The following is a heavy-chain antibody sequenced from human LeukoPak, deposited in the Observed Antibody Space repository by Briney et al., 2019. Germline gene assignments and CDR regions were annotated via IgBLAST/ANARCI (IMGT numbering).Heavy chain of an antibody. V-gene: IGHV4-31*03. D-gene: IGHD4-17*01. CDR2: IYYSGST. CDR3: ARMYGDYEDYFDY. Sequence: SQTLSLTCTVSGGSISSGGYYWSWIRQHPGKGLEWIGYIYYSGSTYYNPSLKSRVTISVDTSKNQFSLKLSSVTAADTAVYYCARMYGDYEDYFDYWGQGTLVTASS. CDR1: GGSISSGGYY. J-gene: IGHJ4*02.